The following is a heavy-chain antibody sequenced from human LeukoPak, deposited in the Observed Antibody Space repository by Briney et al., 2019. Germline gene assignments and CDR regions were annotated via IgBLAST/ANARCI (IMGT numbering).Heavy chain of an antibody. D-gene: IGHD2-2*01. CDR1: GGSISSSSYY. J-gene: IGHJ5*02. Sequence: SETLSLTCTVSGGSISSSSYYWGWIRQPPGKGLEWIGSIYYSGSTYYNPSLKTRVTISVDTSKSQFSLKLSSVTAADTAVYYCARGVVVPAANWFDPWGQGTLVTVSS. CDR2: IYYSGST. V-gene: IGHV4-39*07. CDR3: ARGVVVPAANWFDP.